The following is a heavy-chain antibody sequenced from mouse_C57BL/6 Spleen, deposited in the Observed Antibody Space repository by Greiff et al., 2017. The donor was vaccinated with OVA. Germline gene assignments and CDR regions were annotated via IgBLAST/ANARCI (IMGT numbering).Heavy chain of an antibody. CDR3: AVYYYGSSGGFAY. CDR2: IDPANGNT. CDR1: GFNIKNTY. Sequence: VQLQQSVAELVRPGASVKLSCTASGFNIKNTYMHWVKQRPEQGLEWIGRIDPANGNTKYAPKFQGKATITADTSSNTAYLQLSSLTSEDTAIYYCAVYYYGSSGGFAYWGQGTLVTVSA. J-gene: IGHJ3*01. D-gene: IGHD1-1*01. V-gene: IGHV14-3*01.